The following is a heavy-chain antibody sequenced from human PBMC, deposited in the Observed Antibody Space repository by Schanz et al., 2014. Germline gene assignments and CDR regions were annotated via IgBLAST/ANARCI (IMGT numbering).Heavy chain of an antibody. CDR1: GFTFSAYW. J-gene: IGHJ3*02. D-gene: IGHD6-19*01. CDR2: IKPDGSEK. Sequence: EVQLVESGGGLVQPGGSLRLSCAASGFTFSAYWMTWVRQAPGKGLDWVGIIKPDGSEKFYVDSVKGRFTISRDNSKNTLYLQMNSLIAEDTAVYYCAKCIGWYGRCAFDIWGQGTMVTVSS. V-gene: IGHV3-7*03. CDR3: AKCIGWYGRCAFDI.